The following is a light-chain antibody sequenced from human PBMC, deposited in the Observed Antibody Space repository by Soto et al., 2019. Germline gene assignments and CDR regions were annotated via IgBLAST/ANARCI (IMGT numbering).Light chain of an antibody. Sequence: EIVFTPSPGTLSLSPGDLATLSCRASQSVNSNYLAWYQQKPGQAPRLLIHGASIRATGIPDRFSGSGSGTDFTLSISRLEPEDFAVYYCQQYGRSLTFGGGTKVDIK. J-gene: IGKJ4*01. CDR2: GAS. CDR3: QQYGRSLT. CDR1: QSVNSNY. V-gene: IGKV3-20*01.